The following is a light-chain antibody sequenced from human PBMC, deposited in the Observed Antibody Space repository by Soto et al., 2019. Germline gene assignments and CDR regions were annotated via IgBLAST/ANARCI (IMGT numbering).Light chain of an antibody. CDR2: EVR. CDR3: SSYTSTTVVV. V-gene: IGLV2-14*01. J-gene: IGLJ2*01. CDR1: SSDVGNYNY. Sequence: QSALTQPASVSGSPGQSITISCTGTSSDVGNYNYVSWYQQYPGKAPKLMIYEVRNRPSGVSNRFSGSKSGNTASLTISGLQAGDEADYYCSSYTSTTVVVFGGGTKLTVL.